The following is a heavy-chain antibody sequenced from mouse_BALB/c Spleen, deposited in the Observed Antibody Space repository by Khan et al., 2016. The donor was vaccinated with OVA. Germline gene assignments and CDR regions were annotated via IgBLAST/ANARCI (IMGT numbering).Heavy chain of an antibody. J-gene: IGHJ3*01. V-gene: IGHV1-9*01. Sequence: VQLQQSGAELMKPGASVKISCKATGYTFSSYWIEWVKQRPGHGLEWIGEILPGSNSTNYNERFKGKATITADTSSNTAYMQRSSLTSEDSAIYDCARGNYYGSTSWFGYWGQGTLVTVAA. CDR3: ARGNYYGSTSWFGY. CDR2: ILPGSNST. D-gene: IGHD1-1*01. CDR1: GYTFSSYW.